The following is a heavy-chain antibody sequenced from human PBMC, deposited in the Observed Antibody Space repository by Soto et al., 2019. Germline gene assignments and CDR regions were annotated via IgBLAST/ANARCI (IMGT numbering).Heavy chain of an antibody. CDR3: ARERSAAGTGWFDP. CDR1: GYTFTSYD. V-gene: IGHV1-8*01. Sequence: QVQLVQSGAEVKKPGASVKVSCKASGYTFTSYDINWVRQATGQGLEWMGWMNPNSGNTAYAHKFQGRVTMTRNASISTAYMELSSLRSEDTAVYYCARERSAAGTGWFDPWGQGTLVTVSS. J-gene: IGHJ5*02. D-gene: IGHD6-13*01. CDR2: MNPNSGNT.